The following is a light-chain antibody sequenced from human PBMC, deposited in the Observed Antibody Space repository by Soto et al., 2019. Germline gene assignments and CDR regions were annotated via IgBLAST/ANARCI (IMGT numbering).Light chain of an antibody. J-gene: IGKJ1*01. Sequence: DIQMTQSPSTLSASVGDRVTITCRASQSITDWLAWYQQKPGKAPKFLIYKASNLEGGVPSRFSGSGSGTEFTLSISSVQPDDFATYSGQYSDNYSWTCGQGTKLEIK. CDR2: KAS. V-gene: IGKV1-5*03. CDR3: QYSDNYSWT. CDR1: QSITDW.